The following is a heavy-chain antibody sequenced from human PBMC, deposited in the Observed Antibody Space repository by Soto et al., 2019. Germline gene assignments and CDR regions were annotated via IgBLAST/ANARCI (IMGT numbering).Heavy chain of an antibody. J-gene: IGHJ4*02. V-gene: IGHV3-33*01. CDR3: ARDLGQGNGPFDY. CDR1: GFTFNTYG. Sequence: QVQLVESGGGVVQPGRSLRLSCAASGFTFNTYGMHWVRQAPGKGLEWVAVIWHDGGKKYYADSEKGRFTISRDNSKNTLLLQINSLRAEDTAVYYCARDLGQGNGPFDYWGQGTLVTVSS. CDR2: IWHDGGKK. D-gene: IGHD1-26*01.